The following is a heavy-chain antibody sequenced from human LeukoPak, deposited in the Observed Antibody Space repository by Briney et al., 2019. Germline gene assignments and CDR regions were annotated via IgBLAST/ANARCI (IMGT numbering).Heavy chain of an antibody. CDR3: AKDWDDYGDYLPLDY. J-gene: IGHJ4*02. CDR1: GFTFSSYA. Sequence: GGSLRLSCAASGFTFSSYAMSWVRQAPGKGLEWVSAIRGSGGSTYYADSVKGRFTISRDNSKNALSLQMNSLRAEDTAIYYCAKDWDDYGDYLPLDYWGQGTLVTVSS. CDR2: IRGSGGST. D-gene: IGHD4-17*01. V-gene: IGHV3-23*01.